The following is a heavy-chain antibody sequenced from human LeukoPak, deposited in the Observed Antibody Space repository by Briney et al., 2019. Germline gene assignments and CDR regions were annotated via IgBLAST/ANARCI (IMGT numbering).Heavy chain of an antibody. J-gene: IGHJ4*02. CDR1: GDSVSSNSAA. D-gene: IGHD6-19*01. V-gene: IGHV6-1*01. CDR3: ARDRVIAVAGRNYFDY. CDR2: TYYRSKWYN. Sequence: SQTLSLTCAISGDSVSSNSAAWNWIRQSPSRGLEWLGSTYYRSKWYNDYAVSVKSRITINPDTSKNQFSLQLNSVTPEDTAVYYCARDRVIAVAGRNYFDYWGQGTLVTVSS.